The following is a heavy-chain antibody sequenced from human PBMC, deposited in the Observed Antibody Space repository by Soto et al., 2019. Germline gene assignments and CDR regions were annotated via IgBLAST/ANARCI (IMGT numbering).Heavy chain of an antibody. J-gene: IGHJ6*02. Sequence: GGSLRLSCAASGFPFDTKAMSWVRQAPGKGLEWVSAITGPGSRTYYADSVKGRFTISRDNSKNTLSLQMSSLRADDTAVYYCAKWPVSFLDYYYGMDVWGQGTTVTSP. CDR1: GFPFDTKA. V-gene: IGHV3-23*01. CDR2: ITGPGSRT. D-gene: IGHD3-3*02. CDR3: AKWPVSFLDYYYGMDV.